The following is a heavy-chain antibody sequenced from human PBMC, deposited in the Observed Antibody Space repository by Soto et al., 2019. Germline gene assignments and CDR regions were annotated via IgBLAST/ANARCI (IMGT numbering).Heavy chain of an antibody. V-gene: IGHV1-3*01. CDR2: INAGNGNP. Sequence: QVQLVQSGAEVKKPGASVKVSCKASGYTFTSYAMHWVRQAPGQRLERMGGINAGNGNPKRSQKFQGRVTITRDPSASTAYMELSSLRAEDTAVYYCARSIVVVTALDYWGQGTLVTVSS. J-gene: IGHJ4*02. CDR3: ARSIVVVTALDY. CDR1: GYTFTSYA. D-gene: IGHD2-21*02.